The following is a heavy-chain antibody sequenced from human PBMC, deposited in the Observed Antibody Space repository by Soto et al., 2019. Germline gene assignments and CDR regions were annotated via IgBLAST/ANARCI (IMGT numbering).Heavy chain of an antibody. D-gene: IGHD3-3*01. CDR1: GFTFSNAW. Sequence: GGSLRLSCAASGFTFSNAWMSWVRQAPGKGLEWVGRIKSKTDGGTTDYAAPVKGRFTISRDDSKNTLYLQMNSLKTEDTAVYYCTTRYFGVAHYYYYYMDVWGKGTTVTVSS. V-gene: IGHV3-15*01. CDR3: TTRYFGVAHYYYYYMDV. CDR2: IKSKTDGGTT. J-gene: IGHJ6*03.